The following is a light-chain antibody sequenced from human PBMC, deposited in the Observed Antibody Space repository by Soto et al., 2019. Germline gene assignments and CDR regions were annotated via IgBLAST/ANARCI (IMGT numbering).Light chain of an antibody. Sequence: AIQLTQSPSSLSASVGDRVTITCRASQGINSALAWYQQKPGKAPKLLIYDASSLESGVPSRFSGSGSGTDFTLTISSLQPEDFATYYCQQLNSHPRTFGPGTKVDIK. V-gene: IGKV1-13*02. CDR1: QGINSA. J-gene: IGKJ3*01. CDR2: DAS. CDR3: QQLNSHPRT.